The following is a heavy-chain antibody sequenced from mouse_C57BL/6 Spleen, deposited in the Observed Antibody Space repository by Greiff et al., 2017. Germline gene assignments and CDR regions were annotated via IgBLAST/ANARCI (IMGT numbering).Heavy chain of an antibody. D-gene: IGHD2-4*01. J-gene: IGHJ4*01. CDR3: ARGGLRRDYYAMDY. Sequence: EVQLQQSGPELVKPGASVKIPCKASGYTFTDYNMDWVKQSHGKSLEWIGDINPNNGGTIYNQKFKGKATLTVDKSSSTAYMELRSLTSEDTAVYYCARGGLRRDYYAMDYGGQGTAVTVSS. CDR1: GYTFTDYN. CDR2: INPNNGGT. V-gene: IGHV1-18*01.